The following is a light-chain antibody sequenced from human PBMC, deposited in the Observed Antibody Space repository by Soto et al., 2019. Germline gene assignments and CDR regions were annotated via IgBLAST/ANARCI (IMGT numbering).Light chain of an antibody. CDR2: EVS. CDR1: NSDVGGYDS. V-gene: IGLV2-14*01. Sequence: QSVLTQPASVSGSPGQSITISCTGTNSDVGGYDSVSWYQQYPGHAPKLMIYEVSDRPSGVSNRFSGSESGNTASLTISGLQPEDEADYYCSSYASSSTHVLFGGGTKVTVL. CDR3: SSYASSSTHVL. J-gene: IGLJ2*01.